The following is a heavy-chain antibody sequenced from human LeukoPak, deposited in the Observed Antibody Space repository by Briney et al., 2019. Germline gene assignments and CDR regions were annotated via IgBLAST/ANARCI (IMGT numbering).Heavy chain of an antibody. J-gene: IGHJ4*02. CDR1: GFTFSNAW. Sequence: NSGGSLRLSCAASGFTFSNAWMSWVRQAPGKGLEWVGRIKSKTDGGTTEYAAPVKGRFTILRDDSKNTLYLQMNSLKTKDTAVYYCTTAPAAYTFDYWGQGTLVTVSS. D-gene: IGHD2-2*01. CDR2: IKSKTDGGTT. V-gene: IGHV3-15*01. CDR3: TTAPAAYTFDY.